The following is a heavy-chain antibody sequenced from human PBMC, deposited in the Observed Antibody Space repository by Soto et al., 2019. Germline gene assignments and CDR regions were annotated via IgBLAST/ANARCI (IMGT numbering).Heavy chain of an antibody. J-gene: IGHJ4*02. CDR2: ISGSGGST. CDR3: AKGLWFGESIRPLFDY. D-gene: IGHD3-10*01. V-gene: IGHV3-23*01. Sequence: GGSLRLSCAASGFTFSSYAMSWVRQAPGKGLEWVSAISGSGGSTYYADSVKGRFTISRDNSKNTLYLQMNSLRAEDTAVYYCAKGLWFGESIRPLFDYWGQGTLVTVSS. CDR1: GFTFSSYA.